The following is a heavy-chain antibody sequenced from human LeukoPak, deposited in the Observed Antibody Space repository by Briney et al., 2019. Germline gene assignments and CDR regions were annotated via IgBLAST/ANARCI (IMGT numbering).Heavy chain of an antibody. CDR2: IKQDGSEK. CDR3: ARDVEWELPEYYFDY. CDR1: GFTFSSYW. V-gene: IGHV3-7*01. Sequence: GGSLRLSCAASGFTFSSYWMSWVRQAPGKGLEWVANIKQDGSEKYYVDSVKGRFTISRDNAKSSLYLQMNSLRAEDTAVYYCARDVEWELPEYYFDYWGQGTLVTVSS. J-gene: IGHJ4*02. D-gene: IGHD1-26*01.